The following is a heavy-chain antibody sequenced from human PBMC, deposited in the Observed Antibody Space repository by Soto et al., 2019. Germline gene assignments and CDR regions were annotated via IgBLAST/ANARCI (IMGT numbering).Heavy chain of an antibody. Sequence: EVQLVESGGGLVQPGGSLGLSCAASGFTFISYEMNWVRQAPGKGLEWVSYITNRGTTIYYADSVKGRFTISRDNAKNSLDLQMNSLRAEDTAVYYCARGREWGIDYWGQGTLVTVSS. CDR1: GFTFISYE. CDR3: ARGREWGIDY. CDR2: ITNRGTTI. D-gene: IGHD3-16*01. V-gene: IGHV3-48*03. J-gene: IGHJ4*02.